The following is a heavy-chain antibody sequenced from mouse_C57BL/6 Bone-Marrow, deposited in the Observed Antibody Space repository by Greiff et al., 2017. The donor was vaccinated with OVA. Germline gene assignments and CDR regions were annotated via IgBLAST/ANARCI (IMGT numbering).Heavy chain of an antibody. CDR1: GYTFTSYW. CDR3: AREGDDYDAVDY. V-gene: IGHV1-50*01. J-gene: IGHJ2*01. CDR2: IDPSDSYT. Sequence: VQLQQSGAELVKPGASVKLSCKASGYTFTSYWMQWVKQRPGQGLEWIGEIDPSDSYTNYNQKFKGKATLTVDTSSSTAYMQLSSLTSEDSAVYYCAREGDDYDAVDYWGQGTTLTVSS. D-gene: IGHD2-4*01.